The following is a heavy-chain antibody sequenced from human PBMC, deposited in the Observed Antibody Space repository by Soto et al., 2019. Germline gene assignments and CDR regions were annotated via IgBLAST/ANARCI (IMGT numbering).Heavy chain of an antibody. CDR1: GGTFSKYA. D-gene: IGHD6-19*01. J-gene: IGHJ2*01. CDR3: AQPLGSAVAGPGRFDL. Sequence: QVQLVQSGAEVKKYGSSVKVSCKASGGTFSKYAISWVRQAPGQGLEWMGGIVPMFGTANYAQNFQGRVTITADESTSTAYMELSSLRSEDTAVYYCAQPLGSAVAGPGRFDLWGRGTLVTVSS. V-gene: IGHV1-69*12. CDR2: IVPMFGTA.